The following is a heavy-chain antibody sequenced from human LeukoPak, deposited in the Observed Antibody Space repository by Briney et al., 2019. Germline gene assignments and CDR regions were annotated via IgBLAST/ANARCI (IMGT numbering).Heavy chain of an antibody. CDR1: GGSISSYY. J-gene: IGHJ4*02. CDR2: IYYSGST. V-gene: IGHV4-59*01. D-gene: IGHD3-10*01. CDR3: ARVSYYYGSGSYYDY. Sequence: PSETLSLTCTVSGGSISSYYWSWIRQPPGKGLEWIGYIYYSGSTNYNPSLKSRVTIPVDTSKNQFSLKLSSVTAADTAVYYCARVSYYYGSGSYYDYWGQGTLVTVSS.